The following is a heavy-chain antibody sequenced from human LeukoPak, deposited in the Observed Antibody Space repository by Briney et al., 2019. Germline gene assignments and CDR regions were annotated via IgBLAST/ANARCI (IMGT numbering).Heavy chain of an antibody. J-gene: IGHJ6*02. Sequence: ASVKVSCKVSGYTLTELSMHWVRQAPGKGLEWMGGFDPEDGETIYAQKFQGRVTMTEDTSTDTAYMELSRLRSDDTAVYYCARDASFVPAAINYYYGMDVWGQGTTVTVSS. CDR1: GYTLTELS. D-gene: IGHD2-2*01. CDR2: FDPEDGET. V-gene: IGHV1-24*01. CDR3: ARDASFVPAAINYYYGMDV.